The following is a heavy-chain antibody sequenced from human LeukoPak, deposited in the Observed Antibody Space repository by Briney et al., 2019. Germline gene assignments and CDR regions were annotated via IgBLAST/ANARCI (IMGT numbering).Heavy chain of an antibody. V-gene: IGHV3-23*01. CDR3: AKYEYYYDSSGYPDSYYFDY. J-gene: IGHJ4*02. Sequence: GGSLRLSCAASGFTFSSCAMSWVRQAPGKGLEWVSAISGSGGSTYYADSVKGRFTISRDNSKNTLYLQMNSLRAEDTAVYYCAKYEYYYDSSGYPDSYYFDYWGQGTLVTVSS. CDR1: GFTFSSCA. D-gene: IGHD3-22*01. CDR2: ISGSGGST.